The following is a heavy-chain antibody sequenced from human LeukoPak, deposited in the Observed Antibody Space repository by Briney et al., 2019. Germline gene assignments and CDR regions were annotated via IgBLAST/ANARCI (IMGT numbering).Heavy chain of an antibody. Sequence: PSETLSLTCTVSGGSISSYYWSWIRQPPEKGLEWIGYIYYSGSTNYNPSLRSRVTIPVDTSKNQFSLKLSSVTAADTAVYYCATSPRRALANWFDPWGQGTLVAVSS. CDR1: GGSISSYY. V-gene: IGHV4-59*01. CDR3: ATSPRRALANWFDP. J-gene: IGHJ5*02. D-gene: IGHD3-3*02. CDR2: IYYSGST.